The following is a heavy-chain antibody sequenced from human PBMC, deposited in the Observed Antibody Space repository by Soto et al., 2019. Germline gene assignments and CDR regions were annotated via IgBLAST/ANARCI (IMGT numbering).Heavy chain of an antibody. CDR3: ARDGEASATSDLIAAAGTKGYGMDV. CDR2: INPNSGGT. Sequence: ASVKVSCKASGYTFTGYYMHWVRQAPGQGLEWMGWINPNSGGTNYAQKFQGWVTMTRDTSISTAYMELSRLRSDDTAVYYCARDGEASATSDLIAAAGTKGYGMDVWGQGTTVTVSS. J-gene: IGHJ6*02. V-gene: IGHV1-2*04. CDR1: GYTFTGYY. D-gene: IGHD6-13*01.